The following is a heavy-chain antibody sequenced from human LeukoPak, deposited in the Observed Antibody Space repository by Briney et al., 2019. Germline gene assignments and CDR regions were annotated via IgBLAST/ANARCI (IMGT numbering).Heavy chain of an antibody. D-gene: IGHD6-13*01. Sequence: PGGSLRLSCAASGFTFSSYSMNWVRQAPGKGLEWVSSISSSSSYIYYADSVKGRFTISRDNAKNSLYLQMNSLRAEDTAVYYCARPDEQQLVRDAFDIWGQGTMVNVSS. J-gene: IGHJ3*02. CDR3: ARPDEQQLVRDAFDI. CDR1: GFTFSSYS. CDR2: ISSSSSYI. V-gene: IGHV3-21*01.